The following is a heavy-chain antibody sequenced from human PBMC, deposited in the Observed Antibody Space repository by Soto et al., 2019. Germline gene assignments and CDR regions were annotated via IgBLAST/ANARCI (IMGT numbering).Heavy chain of an antibody. CDR2: ISYSGST. V-gene: IGHV4-59*01. CDR3: ARRYGGNFDY. Sequence: SETLSLTCTVSCASITTYYWGWIRQPPGKGLEWIGYISYSGSTNYNPSLKSRVTISVDTSKNQFSLKLTSVIAADTAVYYCARRYGGNFDYWGQGTLVTVSS. CDR1: CASITTYY. J-gene: IGHJ4*02. D-gene: IGHD1-26*01.